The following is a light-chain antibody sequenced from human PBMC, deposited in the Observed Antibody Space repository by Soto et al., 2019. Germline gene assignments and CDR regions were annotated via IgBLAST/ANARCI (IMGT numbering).Light chain of an antibody. CDR2: GAS. V-gene: IGKV3-15*01. J-gene: IGKJ4*01. CDR1: QSVSSSY. CDR3: QQYNKWPLT. Sequence: EIVLTQSPRPLSLSPGERATLSCMASQSVSSSYLAWYQQKPGQAPRLLIYGASTRATGIPARFSGSGSGTEFTLTISSLQSEDFALYYCQQYNKWPLTFGGGTKVDIK.